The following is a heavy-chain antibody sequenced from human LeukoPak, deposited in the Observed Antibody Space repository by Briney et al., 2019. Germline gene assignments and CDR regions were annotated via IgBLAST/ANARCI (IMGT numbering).Heavy chain of an antibody. D-gene: IGHD6-19*01. J-gene: IGHJ4*02. V-gene: IGHV4-31*03. Sequence: PSETLSLTCTVSGGSISSSDYYWSWIRQHPGKGLEWIGYIYYSGSTNYNPSLKSRVTISVDTSKSQFSLKLSSVTAADTAVYYCARSYSSGWYFDYWGQGTLVTVSS. CDR2: IYYSGST. CDR1: GGSISSSDYY. CDR3: ARSYSSGWYFDY.